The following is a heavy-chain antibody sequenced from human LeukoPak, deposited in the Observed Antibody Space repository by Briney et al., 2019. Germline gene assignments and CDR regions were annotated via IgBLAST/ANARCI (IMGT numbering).Heavy chain of an antibody. J-gene: IGHJ4*02. Sequence: SETLSLTCTVSGGSISSYYWSWIRQPPGKGLEWIGYIYYSGSTYYNPSLKSRVTISVDTSKNQFSLKLSPVTAADTAVYYCARQKGLRVYYFDYWGQGTLVTVSS. CDR3: ARQKGLRVYYFDY. CDR1: GGSISSYY. D-gene: IGHD5-12*01. CDR2: IYYSGST. V-gene: IGHV4-59*04.